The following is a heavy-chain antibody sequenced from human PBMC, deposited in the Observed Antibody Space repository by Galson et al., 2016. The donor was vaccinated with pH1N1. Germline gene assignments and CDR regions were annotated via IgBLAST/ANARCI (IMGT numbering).Heavy chain of an antibody. J-gene: IGHJ3*02. CDR2: LSGSGDSS. CDR1: RFFLSNYA. D-gene: IGHD3-22*01. CDR3: AKSFYDSLGSTLKGPFDM. Sequence: SLRLSCATSRFFLSNYAMSWVRQAPGQGLEWVSSLSGSGDSSDYADSVKGRFTISRDNSKNTMYLQMNSLRAEDTAVYFCAKSFYDSLGSTLKGPFDMWGPGTLVTVSS. V-gene: IGHV3-23*01.